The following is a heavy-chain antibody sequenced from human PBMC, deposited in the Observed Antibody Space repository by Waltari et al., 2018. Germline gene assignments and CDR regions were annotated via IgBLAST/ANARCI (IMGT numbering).Heavy chain of an antibody. CDR2: FDPEDGET. CDR3: ATAFYYDSSGYSRHFDY. Sequence: QVQLVQSGAEVKKPGASVKVSCKVSGYNLTELSMHWLPQAPGKGLEWMGGFDPEDGETIYAQKFQGRVTMTEDTSTDTAYMELSSLRSEDTAVYYCATAFYYDSSGYSRHFDYWGQGTLVTVSS. D-gene: IGHD3-22*01. V-gene: IGHV1-24*01. CDR1: GYNLTELS. J-gene: IGHJ4*02.